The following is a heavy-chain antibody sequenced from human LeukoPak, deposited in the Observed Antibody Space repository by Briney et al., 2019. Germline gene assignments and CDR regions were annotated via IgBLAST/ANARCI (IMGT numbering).Heavy chain of an antibody. CDR1: GFTFSSYG. CDR2: ISYDGSNK. J-gene: IGHJ4*02. V-gene: IGHV3-30*18. CDR3: AKEVRWYFGY. D-gene: IGHD6-13*01. Sequence: GGSLRLSCAASGFTFSSYGMHWVRQAPGKGLEWVAVISYDGSNKYYADSAKGRFTISRDNSKNTLYLQMNSLRAEDTAVYYCAKEVRWYFGYWGQGTLVTVSS.